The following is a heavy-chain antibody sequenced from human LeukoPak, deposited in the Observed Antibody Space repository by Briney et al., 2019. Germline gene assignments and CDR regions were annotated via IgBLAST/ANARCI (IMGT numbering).Heavy chain of an antibody. D-gene: IGHD6-6*01. Sequence: ASVKVSCKASGGTFSSYAISWVRQAPGQGLEWMGGIIPIFGTANYAQKFQGRVTITADESTSTAYMELSSLRSEDTAVYYCARESEYSSSSTAFDIWGQGTMVTVSS. CDR1: GGTFSSYA. CDR2: IIPIFGTA. J-gene: IGHJ3*02. V-gene: IGHV1-69*13. CDR3: ARESEYSSSSTAFDI.